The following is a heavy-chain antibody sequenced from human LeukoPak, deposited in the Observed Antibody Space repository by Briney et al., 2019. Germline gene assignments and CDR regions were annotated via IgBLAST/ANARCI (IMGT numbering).Heavy chain of an antibody. D-gene: IGHD2-21*02. CDR1: GGSFSGYY. V-gene: IGHV4-34*01. CDR2: INHSGST. Sequence: SETLSLTCAVYGGSFSGYYWSWIRQPPGKGLEWIGEINHSGSTNHNPSLKSRVTISVDTSKNQFSLKLSSVTAADTAVYYCARGPHIVVVTATYAFDIWGQGTMVTVSS. CDR3: ARGPHIVVVTATYAFDI. J-gene: IGHJ3*02.